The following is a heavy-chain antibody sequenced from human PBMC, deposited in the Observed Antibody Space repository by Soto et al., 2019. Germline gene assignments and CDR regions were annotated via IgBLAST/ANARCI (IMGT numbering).Heavy chain of an antibody. V-gene: IGHV3-15*01. CDR3: TTDQRSSGWYWGPDYYYGMEV. CDR2: IKSKTDGGTT. J-gene: IGHJ6*02. CDR1: GYTFSNAW. D-gene: IGHD6-19*01. Sequence: GSLRLSCAASGYTFSNAWMSWVRQAPGKGLEWVGRIKSKTDGGTTDYAAPVKGRFTISRDDSKYTLYLQMNSLKPDDTAAYYCTTDQRSSGWYWGPDYYYGMEVWGQRTTVTVSS.